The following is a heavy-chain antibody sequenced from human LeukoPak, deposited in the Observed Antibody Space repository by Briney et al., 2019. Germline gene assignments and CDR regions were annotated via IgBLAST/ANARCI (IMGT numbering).Heavy chain of an antibody. CDR1: GGTFSSYA. CDR2: IIPIFGTA. CDR3: ARAVVVPAAIVWFDP. Sequence: SVKVSCKPSGGTFSSYAISWVRQAPGQGLEWMGGIIPIFGTANYAQKFQGRVTITTDESTSTAYMELSSLRSEDTAVYYCARAVVVPAAIVWFDPWGQGTLVTVSS. V-gene: IGHV1-69*05. D-gene: IGHD2-2*01. J-gene: IGHJ5*02.